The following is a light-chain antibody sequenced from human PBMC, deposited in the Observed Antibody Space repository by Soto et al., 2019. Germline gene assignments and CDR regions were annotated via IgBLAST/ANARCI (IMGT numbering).Light chain of an antibody. Sequence: QSVLTQPRSVSGSPGQSVTISCTGTSSDVGGYNYVSWYQHHPGKAPKLMIYDVSKRPSGVPDRFSGSKSGNTASLTISGLQAEDDADYYCCSYAGSNTSVFGTGTKVTVL. CDR3: CSYAGSNTSV. CDR1: SSDVGGYNY. V-gene: IGLV2-11*01. CDR2: DVS. J-gene: IGLJ1*01.